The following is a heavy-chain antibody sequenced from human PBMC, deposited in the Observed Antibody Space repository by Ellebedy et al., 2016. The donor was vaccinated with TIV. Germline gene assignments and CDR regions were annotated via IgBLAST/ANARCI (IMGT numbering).Heavy chain of an antibody. CDR2: INPNSGGT. CDR1: GYTFTGYY. Sequence: ASVKVSCXASGYTFTGYYMHWVRQAPGQGLEWMGWINPNSGGTNYAQKFQGWVTMTRDTSISTAYMELRSLRSDDTAVYYCARDLEDIVVVPAARSDAFDIWGQGTMVTVSS. V-gene: IGHV1-2*04. CDR3: ARDLEDIVVVPAARSDAFDI. D-gene: IGHD2-2*01. J-gene: IGHJ3*02.